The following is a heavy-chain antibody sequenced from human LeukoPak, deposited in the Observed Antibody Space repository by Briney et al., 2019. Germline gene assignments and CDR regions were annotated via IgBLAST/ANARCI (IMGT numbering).Heavy chain of an antibody. V-gene: IGHV4-38-2*02. J-gene: IGHJ2*01. CDR2: IYHSGNT. CDR1: GITVSSNH. D-gene: IGHD3-3*01. Sequence: GSLRLSCAASGITVSSNHLSWVRQPPGKGPEWIGSIYHSGNTYYNASLKSRVTISVDTSKNQFSLKLSSVTAADTAVYYCAREPTSTNTYYDFWSGYSEHWYFDLWGRGTLVTVSS. CDR3: AREPTSTNTYYDFWSGYSEHWYFDL.